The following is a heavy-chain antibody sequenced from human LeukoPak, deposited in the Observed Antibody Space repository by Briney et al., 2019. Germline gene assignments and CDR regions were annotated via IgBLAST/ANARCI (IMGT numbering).Heavy chain of an antibody. V-gene: IGHV4-61*05. Sequence: SETLSLTCSVSGDSITSSSYYWSWIRQPPGKGLEWIGYIYTSGSTNYNPSLKSRVTISVDTSKNQFSLKLSSVTAADTAVYYCARGGDYYDSSGYYSGFDYWGQGTLVTVSS. CDR3: ARGGDYYDSSGYYSGFDY. CDR1: GDSITSSSYY. J-gene: IGHJ4*02. D-gene: IGHD3-22*01. CDR2: IYTSGST.